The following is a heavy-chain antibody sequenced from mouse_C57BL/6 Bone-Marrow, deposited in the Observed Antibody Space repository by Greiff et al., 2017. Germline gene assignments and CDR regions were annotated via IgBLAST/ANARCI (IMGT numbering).Heavy chain of an antibody. V-gene: IGHV1-54*01. CDR1: GYAFTNYL. CDR2: ISPGSGGT. Sequence: QVQLQQSGAELVRPGTSVKVSCKASGYAFTNYLIEWVKQRPGQGLEWVGVISPGSGGTNYNEKFKGKATMTADNSSNTSYMQLSSLTSEDSAVYFCARSKNWDSWFAYWGQGTLVTVSS. CDR3: ARSKNWDSWFAY. D-gene: IGHD4-1*01. J-gene: IGHJ3*01.